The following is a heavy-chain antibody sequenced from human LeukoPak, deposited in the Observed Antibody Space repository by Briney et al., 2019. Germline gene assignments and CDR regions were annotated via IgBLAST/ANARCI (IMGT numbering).Heavy chain of an antibody. Sequence: ASVKVSCKASGYTFTSYGISWVRQAPGQGLEWMGWISAYNGNTNYAQKLQGRVTMTTDTSTSTAYMELRSLRSDDAAVYYCARDVEGMVRDHKSDYWGQGTLVTVSS. J-gene: IGHJ4*02. CDR2: ISAYNGNT. CDR1: GYTFTSYG. CDR3: ARDVEGMVRDHKSDY. V-gene: IGHV1-18*01. D-gene: IGHD3-10*01.